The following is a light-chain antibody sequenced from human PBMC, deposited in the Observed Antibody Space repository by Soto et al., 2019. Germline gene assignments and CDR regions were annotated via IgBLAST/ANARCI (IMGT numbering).Light chain of an antibody. CDR1: SSDVGGYDY. CDR3: CSSAGSSTSV. V-gene: IGLV2-11*01. Sequence: QSVLTQPRAVSGSPGQSVTISCTGTSSDVGGYDYVSWYQQHPGKAPKLMIYDVSKRPSRVPDRFSGSTSANTASLTISGLQAEDEADYYCCSSAGSSTSVFGTGTKVTVL. J-gene: IGLJ1*01. CDR2: DVS.